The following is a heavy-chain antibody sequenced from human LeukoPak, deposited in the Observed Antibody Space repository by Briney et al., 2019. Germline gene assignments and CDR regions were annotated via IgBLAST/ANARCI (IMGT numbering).Heavy chain of an antibody. CDR3: AREFYDISAGYSAQGDVFDV. CDR1: GGSISNSTNF. Sequence: SETLSLTCTVSGGSISNSTNFWGWIRQPPGKEMEWIGSLYHSGRTYYNPPLKSRDTISEDSSKNQISLKMTSVTVADTAVYYCAREFYDISAGYSAQGDVFDVWGQGTVVTVSS. V-gene: IGHV4-39*07. J-gene: IGHJ3*01. CDR2: LYHSGRT. D-gene: IGHD3-9*01.